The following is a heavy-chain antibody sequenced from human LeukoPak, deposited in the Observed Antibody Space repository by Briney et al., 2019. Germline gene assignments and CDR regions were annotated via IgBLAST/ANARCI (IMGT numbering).Heavy chain of an antibody. Sequence: GGSLRLSCAASGFTFGDYWMAWVRQAPGKGPEWVAKIKQDGSEKYFVDSVKGRFTISRDSAEKSLYLQMNSLRAEDTAVYHCARDSMASFDYWGQGTLVTVSS. CDR2: IKQDGSEK. D-gene: IGHD5-24*01. J-gene: IGHJ4*02. V-gene: IGHV3-7*01. CDR1: GFTFGDYW. CDR3: ARDSMASFDY.